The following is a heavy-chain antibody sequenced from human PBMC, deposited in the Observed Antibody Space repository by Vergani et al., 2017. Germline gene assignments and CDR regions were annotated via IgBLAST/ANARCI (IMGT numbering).Heavy chain of an antibody. CDR3: AKDVGYSSGGHGGLCCYDMDV. J-gene: IGHJ6*02. D-gene: IGHD6-19*01. CDR2: ISWDGGST. Sequence: EVQLVESGGVVVQPGGSLRLFCAASGFTFDDYAMHRVRQGPGKGLEWVSLISWDGGSTYYADSVKGRFTISRDNSKNSLYLQMNSLRAEDTALYYCAKDVGYSSGGHGGLCCYDMDVWGQGTTVTVSS. CDR1: GFTFDDYA. V-gene: IGHV3-43D*04.